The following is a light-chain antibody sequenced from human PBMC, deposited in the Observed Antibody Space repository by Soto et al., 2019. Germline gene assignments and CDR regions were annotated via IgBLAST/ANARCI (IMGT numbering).Light chain of an antibody. V-gene: IGKV1-5*01. CDR3: QQYNSYS. CDR1: QSISSW. J-gene: IGKJ4*01. CDR2: DAS. Sequence: DIQMTQSPSTLSASVGDRVTITCRASQSISSWLAWYQQKPGKAPKLLIYDASSLESGVPSGFSGSGSGTEFTLTISSLQPDDFATYYCQQYNSYSFGGGTKVDIK.